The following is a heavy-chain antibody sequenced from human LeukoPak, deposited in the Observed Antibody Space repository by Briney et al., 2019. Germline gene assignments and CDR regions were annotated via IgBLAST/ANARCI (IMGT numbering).Heavy chain of an antibody. D-gene: IGHD3-3*01. Sequence: SGGSLRLSCAASGFTFSTYWMTWVRQAPGKGLEWAANINRDGTQKYYVDSVKGRFSISRDNAQNSLYLHMNGLRAEDTAAYYCARGPEGYDFWPQNWFDPWGQGTLVTVSS. CDR2: INRDGTQK. CDR1: GFTFSTYW. CDR3: ARGPEGYDFWPQNWFDP. J-gene: IGHJ5*02. V-gene: IGHV3-7*01.